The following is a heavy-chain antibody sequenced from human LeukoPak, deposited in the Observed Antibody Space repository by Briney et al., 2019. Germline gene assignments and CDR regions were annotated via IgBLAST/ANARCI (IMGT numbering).Heavy chain of an antibody. CDR1: GGSISSYY. CDR3: ARDDGSGLFDY. V-gene: IGHV4-59*01. CDR2: IYYSGST. D-gene: IGHD3-10*01. Sequence: PSETLSLTCTVSGGSISSYYWSWTRQPPGKGLEWIGYIYYSGSTNYNPSLKSRVTISVDTSKNQFSLKLSSVTAADTAVYYCARDDGSGLFDYWGQGTLVTVSS. J-gene: IGHJ4*02.